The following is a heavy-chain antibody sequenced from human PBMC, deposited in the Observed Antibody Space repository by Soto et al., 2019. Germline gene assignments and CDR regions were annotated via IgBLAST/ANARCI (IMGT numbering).Heavy chain of an antibody. Sequence: EASVKVSCKASGGTFSSYAISWVRQAPGQGLEWMGGIIPIFGTANYAQKFQGRVTITADESTSTAYMELSSLRSEDTAVYYCARGSIAARPDYYYGMDVWGQGTTVTVSS. CDR1: GGTFSSYA. D-gene: IGHD6-6*01. CDR3: ARGSIAARPDYYYGMDV. V-gene: IGHV1-69*13. J-gene: IGHJ6*02. CDR2: IIPIFGTA.